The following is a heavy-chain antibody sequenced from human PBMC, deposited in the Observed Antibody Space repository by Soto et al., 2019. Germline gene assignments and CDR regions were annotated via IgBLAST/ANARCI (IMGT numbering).Heavy chain of an antibody. J-gene: IGHJ4*02. D-gene: IGHD2-15*01. CDR2: IYYSGST. Sequence: PSETLSLTFTCAGVSISSYYCSLILQPPGKGLEWIGYIYYSGSTNYNPSLKSRVTISVDTSKNQFSLKLSSVTAADTAVYYCARAGDCSGARCHYFVYWGQGTLVTVSS. V-gene: IGHV4-59*01. CDR3: ARAGDCSGARCHYFVY. CDR1: GVSISSYY.